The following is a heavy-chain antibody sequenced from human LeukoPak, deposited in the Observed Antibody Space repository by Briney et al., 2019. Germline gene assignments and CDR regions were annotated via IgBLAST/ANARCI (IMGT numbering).Heavy chain of an antibody. CDR2: IYYSGST. D-gene: IGHD3-10*01. CDR3: ARERGQLWFGEYDAFDI. Sequence: PSETLSLTCTVSGGSISSYYWSWIRQPPGKGLEWIGYIYYSGSTNYNPSLKSRVTISVDTSKNQFSLKLSSVTAADTAVYYCARERGQLWFGEYDAFDIWGQGTMVTVSS. V-gene: IGHV4-59*01. CDR1: GGSISSYY. J-gene: IGHJ3*02.